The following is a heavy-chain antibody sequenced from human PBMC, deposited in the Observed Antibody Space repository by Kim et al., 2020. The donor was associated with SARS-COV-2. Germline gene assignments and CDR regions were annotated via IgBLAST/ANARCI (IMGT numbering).Heavy chain of an antibody. CDR1: GGSFSGYY. Sequence: SETLSLTRAVYGGSFSGYYWSWIRQPPGKGLEWIGEINHSGSTNYNPSLKSRVTISVDTSKNQFSLKLSSVTAADTAVYYCARDHGSYYFYYYGMDVWGQGTTVTVSS. D-gene: IGHD1-26*01. V-gene: IGHV4-34*01. CDR2: INHSGST. CDR3: ARDHGSYYFYYYGMDV. J-gene: IGHJ6*02.